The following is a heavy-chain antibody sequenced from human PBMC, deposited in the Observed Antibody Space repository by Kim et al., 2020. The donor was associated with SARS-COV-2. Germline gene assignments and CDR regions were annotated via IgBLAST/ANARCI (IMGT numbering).Heavy chain of an antibody. J-gene: IGHJ4*02. CDR2: IYHSGST. CDR3: ARIGYSSSSPFDY. D-gene: IGHD6-6*01. V-gene: IGHV4-38-2*02. CDR1: GYSISSGYY. Sequence: SETLSLTCTVSGYSISSGYYWGWIRQPPGKGLEWIGSIYHSGSTYYNPSLKSRVTISVDTSKNQFSLKLSSVTAADTAVYYCARIGYSSSSPFDYWGQGTLVTVSS.